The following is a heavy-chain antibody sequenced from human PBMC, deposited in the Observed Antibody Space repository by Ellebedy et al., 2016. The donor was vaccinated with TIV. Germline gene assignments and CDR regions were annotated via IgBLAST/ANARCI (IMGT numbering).Heavy chain of an antibody. CDR1: KFTFSDYT. Sequence: GESLKISCAASKFTFSDYTMHWVRPAPGKGLEWVALISYDGRNKDYADSVKGRFTISRDNSKNTLYLQMNRLRAEDTSVYYCARDRRTSVVRGLVFYFDYWGQGTLVTVSS. D-gene: IGHD3-10*01. V-gene: IGHV3-30*04. CDR2: ISYDGRNK. J-gene: IGHJ4*02. CDR3: ARDRRTSVVRGLVFYFDY.